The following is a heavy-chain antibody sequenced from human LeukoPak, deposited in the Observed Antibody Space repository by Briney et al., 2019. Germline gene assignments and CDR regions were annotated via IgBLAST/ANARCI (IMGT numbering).Heavy chain of an antibody. CDR3: AKDARIGAGYAGLFDN. CDR1: GFTFSNYW. D-gene: IGHD6-13*01. V-gene: IGHV3-23*01. J-gene: IGHJ4*02. Sequence: GGSLRLSCAASGFTFSNYWMTWVRQAPGKGLEWVSAISVSGGSTYYADSVKGRFSISRDNSKNTLYLHMNSLRAEDTAVYYCAKDARIGAGYAGLFDNWGQGTLVTVSS. CDR2: ISVSGGST.